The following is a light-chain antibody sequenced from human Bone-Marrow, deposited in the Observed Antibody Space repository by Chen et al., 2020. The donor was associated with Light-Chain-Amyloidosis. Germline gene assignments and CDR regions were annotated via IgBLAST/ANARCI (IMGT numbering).Light chain of an antibody. CDR2: RDT. J-gene: IGLJ2*01. Sequence: SYELTQPPSVSVPPGQTAWITCSGDDLPTKYAYGYQQKPGQAPVLVIHRDTERPSGISERFSGSSSGTTATLTISGVQAEDEADYHCQSADSSGTYEVIFGGGTKLTVL. CDR3: QSADSSGTYEVI. CDR1: DLPTKY. V-gene: IGLV3-25*03.